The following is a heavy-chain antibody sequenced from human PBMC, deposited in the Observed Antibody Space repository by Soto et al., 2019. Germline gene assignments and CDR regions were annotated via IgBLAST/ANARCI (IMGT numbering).Heavy chain of an antibody. CDR2: MSERSGPP. CDR3: AKDQDNTDYYWIFDL. Sequence: LRLSCAASGFNFRKFAMSWVRQAPGRGLEWVSGMSERSGPPLYADSVKGRFTISRDNSKSTLYLEMNNLRPEDTAVYYCAKDQDNTDYYWIFDLWGRGTPVTVSS. V-gene: IGHV3-23*01. J-gene: IGHJ2*01. D-gene: IGHD4-17*01. CDR1: GFNFRKFA.